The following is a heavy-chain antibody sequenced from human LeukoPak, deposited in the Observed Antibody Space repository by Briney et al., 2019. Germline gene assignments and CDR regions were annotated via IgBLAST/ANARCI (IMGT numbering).Heavy chain of an antibody. J-gene: IGHJ4*02. CDR2: INPNSGGT. CDR1: GYTFTGYY. Sequence: GAPVKVSCKASGYTFTGYYMHWVRQAPGQGLEWMGRINPNSGGTNYAQKFQGRVTMTRDTSISTAYMELSRLRSDDTAVYYCATRDPRNSGDYWGQGTLVTVSS. D-gene: IGHD4-23*01. V-gene: IGHV1-2*06. CDR3: ATRDPRNSGDY.